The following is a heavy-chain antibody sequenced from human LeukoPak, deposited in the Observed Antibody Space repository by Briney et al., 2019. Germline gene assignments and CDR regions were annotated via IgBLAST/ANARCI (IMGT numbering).Heavy chain of an antibody. J-gene: IGHJ4*02. CDR3: ARDIVWGSSDY. D-gene: IGHD3-16*01. V-gene: IGHV3-48*04. CDR1: GFTFSRYN. Sequence: GGSLRLSCEASGFTFSRYNMIWVRQAPGKGLEWVSYIVGGGCTSTYYADSVKGRFTISRDNAKNLLYLQMDSLRAEDTAVYYCARDIVWGSSDYWGQGILVTVSS. CDR2: IVGGGCTST.